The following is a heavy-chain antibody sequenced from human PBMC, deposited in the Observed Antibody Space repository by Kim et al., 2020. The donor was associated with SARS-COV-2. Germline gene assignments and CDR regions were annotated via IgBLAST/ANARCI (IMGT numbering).Heavy chain of an antibody. Sequence: SETLSLTCAVYGGSFSGYYWSWIRQPPGKGLEWIGEINHSGSTNYNPSLKSRVTISVDTSKNQFSLKLSSVTAADTAVYYCARGGHSSSWPFDYWGQGTLVTVSP. V-gene: IGHV4-34*01. D-gene: IGHD6-13*01. CDR1: GGSFSGYY. CDR2: INHSGST. CDR3: ARGGHSSSWPFDY. J-gene: IGHJ4*02.